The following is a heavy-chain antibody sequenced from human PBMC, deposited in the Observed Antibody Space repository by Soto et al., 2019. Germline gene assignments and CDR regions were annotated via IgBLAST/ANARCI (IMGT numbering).Heavy chain of an antibody. V-gene: IGHV4-39*01. CDR2: IDYYGNT. Sequence: QLQLQESGPGLVKPSETLSLSCSVSGDSTSNSNYYWGWIRQPPGRGLEWVGSIDYYGNTYYNPSVKSRVSISVDTAKSQFSVRLPSVTAADTAVYYCVRGGKYRLQETYYFDYWGQGALVTVSS. J-gene: IGHJ4*02. D-gene: IGHD4-4*01. CDR1: GDSTSNSNYY. CDR3: VRGGKYRLQETYYFDY.